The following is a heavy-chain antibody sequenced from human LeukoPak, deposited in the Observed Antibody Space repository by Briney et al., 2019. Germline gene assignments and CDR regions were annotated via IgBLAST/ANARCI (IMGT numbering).Heavy chain of an antibody. J-gene: IGHJ4*02. V-gene: IGHV4-59*08. CDR1: GGSISSYY. CDR3: ARFRYSSGWVDY. Sequence: SETLSLTCTVSGGSISSYYWSWIRRPPGKGLEWIGYIYYSGSTNYSPSLKSRVTISVGTSKNQFSLKLSSVTAADTAVYYCARFRYSSGWVDYWGQGTLVTVSS. CDR2: IYYSGST. D-gene: IGHD6-19*01.